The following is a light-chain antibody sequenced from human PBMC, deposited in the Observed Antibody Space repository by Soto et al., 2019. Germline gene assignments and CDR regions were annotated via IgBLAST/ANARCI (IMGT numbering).Light chain of an antibody. Sequence: DIQMTQSPSSLSASVEDRVTITCRASQSISSYLNWYQQKPGKAPKLLIYAASSLQSGVPSRFSGSGSGTDFTLTISSLQPDDFATYYCQQYKYYSTFGQGTKVDIK. CDR2: AAS. J-gene: IGKJ1*01. CDR1: QSISSY. CDR3: QQYKYYST. V-gene: IGKV1-39*01.